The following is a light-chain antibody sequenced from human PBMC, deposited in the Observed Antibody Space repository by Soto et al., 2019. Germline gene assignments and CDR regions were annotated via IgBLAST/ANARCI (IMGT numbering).Light chain of an antibody. V-gene: IGKV3-15*01. CDR2: GAS. J-gene: IGKJ3*01. CDR3: QQYGSLPIT. Sequence: EIVMTQSPATLSASPGERATLSCRASQSVSSNLAWYQQKPGQAPSLLIYGASTRATGIPARFSGSGSGTEFTLTISSLQSEYFAVYYCQQYGSLPITFGPGTNVDIK. CDR1: QSVSSN.